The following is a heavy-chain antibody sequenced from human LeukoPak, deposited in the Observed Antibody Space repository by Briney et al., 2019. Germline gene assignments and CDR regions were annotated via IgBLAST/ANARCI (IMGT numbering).Heavy chain of an antibody. D-gene: IGHD4-17*01. Sequence: GGSLRLSCSASGFTFSSYAMHWVRQAPGKGLEYVSAISSNGGSTFYADSVKGRFTISRDNSKNTLYLQMSSLRAEDTAVYYCVKDWDTVTFDYWGQGTLVTVSS. J-gene: IGHJ4*02. CDR1: GFTFSSYA. V-gene: IGHV3-64D*06. CDR2: ISSNGGST. CDR3: VKDWDTVTFDY.